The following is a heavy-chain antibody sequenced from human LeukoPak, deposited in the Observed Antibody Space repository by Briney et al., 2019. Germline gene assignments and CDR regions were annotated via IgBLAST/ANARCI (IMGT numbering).Heavy chain of an antibody. CDR2: INPNSGGT. CDR1: GYTFTGYY. V-gene: IGHV1-2*02. Sequence: ASVKVSCKASGYTFTGYYMHWVRQAPGQGLGWMGWINPNSGGTNYAQKFQGRVTMTRDTSISTAYMELSRLRSDDTAVYYCARDRIFGSGSYYSALDYWGQGTLVTVSS. CDR3: ARDRIFGSGSYYSALDY. J-gene: IGHJ4*02. D-gene: IGHD3-10*01.